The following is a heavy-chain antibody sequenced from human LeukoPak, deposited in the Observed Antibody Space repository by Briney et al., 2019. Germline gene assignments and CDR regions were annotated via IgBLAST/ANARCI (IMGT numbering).Heavy chain of an antibody. CDR3: TTDVVGSDY. Sequence: GGSLRLSCAASGFTFNNYAMTWVRQAPGKGLEWVGRIKSRNYGGTIDYAAPVKGRFTISRDDSKNMLYLQMNSLKTEDTAMYYCTTDVVGSDYWGQGTLVTVSS. CDR2: IKSRNYGGTI. CDR1: GFTFNNYA. J-gene: IGHJ4*02. D-gene: IGHD1-26*01. V-gene: IGHV3-15*01.